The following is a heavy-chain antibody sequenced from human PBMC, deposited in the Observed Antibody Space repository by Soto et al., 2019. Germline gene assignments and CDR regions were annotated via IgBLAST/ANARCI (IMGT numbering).Heavy chain of an antibody. CDR3: GRGNKIVVVPAAMGINWFDP. D-gene: IGHD2-2*01. V-gene: IGHV4-34*01. Sequence: SETLSLTCAVYGGSFSGYYLSWIRQPPGKGLEWIGEINHSGSTNYNPSLKSRVTISVDTSKNQFSLKLSSVTAADTAVYYCGRGNKIVVVPAAMGINWFDPWGQGTLVTVSS. J-gene: IGHJ5*02. CDR1: GGSFSGYY. CDR2: INHSGST.